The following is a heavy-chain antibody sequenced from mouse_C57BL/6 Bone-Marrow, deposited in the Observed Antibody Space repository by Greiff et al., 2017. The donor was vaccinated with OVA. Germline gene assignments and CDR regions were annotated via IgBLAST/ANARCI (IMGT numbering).Heavy chain of an antibody. CDR3: TKGIPDSSGPWFAY. CDR2: IYPGNSDT. Sequence: VQLQQSGTVLARPGASVKMSCKTSGYTFTSYWMHWVKQRPGQGLEWIGAIYPGNSDTSYNQKFKGKAKLTAVTSASTAYMELSSLTNEDSAVYYSTKGIPDSSGPWFAYWGQGTLVTVSA. J-gene: IGHJ3*01. D-gene: IGHD3-2*02. CDR1: GYTFTSYW. V-gene: IGHV1-5*01.